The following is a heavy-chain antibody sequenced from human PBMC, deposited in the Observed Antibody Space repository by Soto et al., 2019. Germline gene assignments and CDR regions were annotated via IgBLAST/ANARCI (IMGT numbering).Heavy chain of an antibody. CDR1: GYTFTSYG. J-gene: IGHJ4*02. V-gene: IGHV1-18*01. CDR3: ARTGFYYYGSGSHVAVDY. Sequence: QVQLVQSGAEVKKPGASVKVSCKASGYTFTSYGISCVRQAPGQGLEWMGWISAYNGNTNYAQKLQGRVTMTTDTSTSTAYMELRSLRSDDTAVYYCARTGFYYYGSGSHVAVDYWGQGTLVTVSS. D-gene: IGHD3-10*01. CDR2: ISAYNGNT.